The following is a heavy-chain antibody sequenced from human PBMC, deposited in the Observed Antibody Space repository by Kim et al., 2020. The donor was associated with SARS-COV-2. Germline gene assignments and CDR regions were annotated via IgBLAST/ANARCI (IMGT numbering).Heavy chain of an antibody. CDR3: ARATAYYYGSLHSWYFDL. J-gene: IGHJ2*01. Sequence: GGSLRLSCAASGFTFSDYYMSWIRQAPGKGLEWVSYISSSSSYTNYADSVKGRFTISRDNAKNSLYLQMNSLRAEDTAVYYCARATAYYYGSLHSWYFDLWGRGTMVTVSS. CDR2: ISSSSSYT. D-gene: IGHD3-10*01. V-gene: IGHV3-11*05. CDR1: GFTFSDYY.